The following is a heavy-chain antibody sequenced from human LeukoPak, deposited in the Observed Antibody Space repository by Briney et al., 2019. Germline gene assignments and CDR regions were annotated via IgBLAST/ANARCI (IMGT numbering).Heavy chain of an antibody. CDR1: GFTFDDYA. CDR2: ISWNSGSI. J-gene: IGHJ5*02. D-gene: IGHD2-2*01. Sequence: PGRTLRLSCAASGFTFDDYAMHWVRQAPGKGLEWVSGISWNSGSIGYADSVKGRFTISRDNAKNSLYLQMNSLRAEDTAVYYCARAACSSTSCYYGSYFDPWGQGTLVTVSS. CDR3: ARAACSSTSCYYGSYFDP. V-gene: IGHV3-9*01.